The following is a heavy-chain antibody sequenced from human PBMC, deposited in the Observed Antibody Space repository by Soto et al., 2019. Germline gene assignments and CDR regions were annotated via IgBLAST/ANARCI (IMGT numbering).Heavy chain of an antibody. Sequence: VKLLESGGGLVKPGGSLRLSCAASGISFSDNAMSWVRQAPGKGLEWISAISGDGVSKLYADSVRGRFTISRDNAANTLYLQMSILRTEDTALYYCAKKDRLYGVAVAFDSWGQGTLVTVSS. J-gene: IGHJ4*02. CDR1: GISFSDNA. V-gene: IGHV3-23*01. CDR2: ISGDGVSK. CDR3: AKKDRLYGVAVAFDS. D-gene: IGHD6-19*01.